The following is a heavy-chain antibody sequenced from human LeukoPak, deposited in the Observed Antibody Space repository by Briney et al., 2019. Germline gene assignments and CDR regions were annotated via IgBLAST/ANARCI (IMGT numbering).Heavy chain of an antibody. CDR1: GFTLSGYS. V-gene: IGHV3-48*01. J-gene: IGHJ4*02. CDR2: ISIGGTI. Sequence: GGSLRLSCAASGFTLSGYSMNWVRQGPGKGLEWVSHISIGGTIYYADSVKGRSTISRDNAKNSVYLQMNNLRVEDTAVYYCSTAKFDYWGQGTLVTVSS. CDR3: STAKFDY.